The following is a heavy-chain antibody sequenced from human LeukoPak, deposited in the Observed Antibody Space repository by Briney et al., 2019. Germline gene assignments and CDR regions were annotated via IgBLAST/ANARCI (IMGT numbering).Heavy chain of an antibody. CDR1: GXSISSYY. CDR2: IYYSGST. Sequence: NPSETLSLTCTVSGXSISSYYWGWIRQPPGKGLESIGSIYYSGSTYYNPSLKSRVTISVDTSKNQFSLKLSSVTAADTAVYYCARPYGAAGLDWGQGTLVTVSS. D-gene: IGHD4-17*01. J-gene: IGHJ4*02. CDR3: ARPYGAAGLD. V-gene: IGHV4-39*01.